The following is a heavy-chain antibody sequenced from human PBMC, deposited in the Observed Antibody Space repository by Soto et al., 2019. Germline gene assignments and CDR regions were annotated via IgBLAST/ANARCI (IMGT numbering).Heavy chain of an antibody. Sequence: QVQIQQWGAGLLKPSETLSLTCAVNDASFSDYYWNWIRQAPGKRLEWIGEIKHGGSTNYNPSLKTRVTMSIDTSKKQVSLKLTSVTAADTAIYYCARGRGEVDNWGQGTLVTVSS. CDR2: IKHGGST. D-gene: IGHD3-16*01. CDR3: ARGRGEVDN. J-gene: IGHJ4*02. CDR1: DASFSDYY. V-gene: IGHV4-34*02.